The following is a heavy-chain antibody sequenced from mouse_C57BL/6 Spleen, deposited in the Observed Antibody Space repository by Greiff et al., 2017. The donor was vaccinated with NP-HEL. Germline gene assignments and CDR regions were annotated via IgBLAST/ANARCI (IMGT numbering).Heavy chain of an antibody. CDR1: GYTFTCYW. Sequence: SCKASGYTFTCYWMHWVKQGPGRGLEWIGRIDPNSGGTKYNEKFKSKATLTVDKPSSTAYMQLSSLTSEDSAVYYCAHSDAMDYWGQGTSVTVSS. D-gene: IGHD3-1*01. J-gene: IGHJ4*01. V-gene: IGHV1-72*01. CDR3: AHSDAMDY. CDR2: IDPNSGGT.